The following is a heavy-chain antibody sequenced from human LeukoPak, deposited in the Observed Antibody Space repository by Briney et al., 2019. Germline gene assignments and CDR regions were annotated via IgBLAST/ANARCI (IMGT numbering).Heavy chain of an antibody. D-gene: IGHD2-15*01. Sequence: SETLSLTCTGSGGSISSYYWSWIRQPPGKGLEWIGYIYYSGSINYNPSLKSRVTISVDTSKNQFSLKLSSVTAADTAVYYCARTPPNCSGGSCYSGVTFDYWGQGTLVTVSP. CDR2: IYYSGSI. V-gene: IGHV4-59*01. J-gene: IGHJ4*02. CDR3: ARTPPNCSGGSCYSGVTFDY. CDR1: GGSISSYY.